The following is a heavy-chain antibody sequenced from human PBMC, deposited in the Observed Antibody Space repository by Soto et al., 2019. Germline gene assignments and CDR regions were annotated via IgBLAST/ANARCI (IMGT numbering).Heavy chain of an antibody. CDR3: GRDQSVAGPTTLDY. CDR1: GFTFSRSW. CDR2: ISSDGSNI. V-gene: IGHV3-74*01. J-gene: IGHJ4*02. D-gene: IGHD6-19*01. Sequence: PGGSLRLSCAASGFTFSRSWMHWVRLAPGQGLMWVSRISSDGSNIIYADSVKGRFTISRDNAKNTLYLQMNSLKTEDTAVYYCGRDQSVAGPTTLDYWGPRTSVTVSS.